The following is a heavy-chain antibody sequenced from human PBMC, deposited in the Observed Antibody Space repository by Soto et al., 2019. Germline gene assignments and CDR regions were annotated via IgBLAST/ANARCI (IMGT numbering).Heavy chain of an antibody. D-gene: IGHD5-18*01. Sequence: GASVKVSCKASGYTFTSYGISWVRQAPGQGLEWMGWISAYNGNTNYAQKLQGRVTMTTDTSTSTAYMELRSLRSDDTAVYYCARDRRIQLWYSPLYYYGMDVWGQGTTVTSP. V-gene: IGHV1-18*01. CDR2: ISAYNGNT. CDR3: ARDRRIQLWYSPLYYYGMDV. J-gene: IGHJ6*02. CDR1: GYTFTSYG.